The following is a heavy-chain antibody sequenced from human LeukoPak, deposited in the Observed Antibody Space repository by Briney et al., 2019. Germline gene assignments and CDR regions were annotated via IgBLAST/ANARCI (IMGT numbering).Heavy chain of an antibody. CDR1: GGSISTYY. V-gene: IGHV4-59*12. CDR3: ARGSITVVPAFDI. D-gene: IGHD3-3*01. J-gene: IGHJ3*02. CDR2: IYYSGGS. Sequence: SETLSLTCTLSGGSISTYYWSWIRQPPGEGLEWIGYIYYSGGSSYNPSLKSRGTISVDTSKNQFSLKLRSVTAADTAVYYCARGSITVVPAFDIWGQGTMVTVSS.